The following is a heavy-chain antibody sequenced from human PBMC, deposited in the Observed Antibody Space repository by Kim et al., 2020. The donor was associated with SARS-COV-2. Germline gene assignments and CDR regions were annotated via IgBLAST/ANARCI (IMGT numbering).Heavy chain of an antibody. CDR1: GFTFSSYG. CDR2: IWYDGTNK. CDR3: AKNKGVGTTTNYYYGMDV. J-gene: IGHJ6*02. Sequence: GGSLRLSCAAAGFTFSSYGMHWVRQAPGKGVEWVAVIWYDGTNKYYADSVKGRFTISRDNSENTLYLQMNSLRAEDTAVYYCAKNKGVGTTTNYYYGMDVWGQGTTVTVSS. D-gene: IGHD1-26*01. V-gene: IGHV3-33*06.